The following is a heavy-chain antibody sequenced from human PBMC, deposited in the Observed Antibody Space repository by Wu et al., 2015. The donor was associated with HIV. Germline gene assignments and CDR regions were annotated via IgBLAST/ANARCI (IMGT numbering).Heavy chain of an antibody. CDR2: INPNGGGT. CDR1: GYTFTGYY. V-gene: IGHV1-2*02. J-gene: IGHJ3*02. Sequence: QVQLVQSGAEVKKPGSSVKVSCRASGYTFTGYYIHWVRQAPGQGLEWMGCINPNGGGTNYAQKVQGRVTVTRDPSTTTVYMELRRLTSDDTAVYFCARDMPSIYDSSGHKSLDIWGQGTVVAVSS. D-gene: IGHD3-22*01. CDR3: ARDMPSIYDSSGHKSLDI.